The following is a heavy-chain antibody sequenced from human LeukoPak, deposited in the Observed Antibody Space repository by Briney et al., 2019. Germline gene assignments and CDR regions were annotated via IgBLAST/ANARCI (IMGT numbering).Heavy chain of an antibody. CDR1: GFTFSNAW. CDR2: IKSKTDGGTT. CDR3: ARGEHYYDSSGYYGADY. Sequence: GGSLRLSCAASGFTFSNAWMSWVRQAPGKGLEWVGRIKSKTDGGTTDYAAPVKGRFTISRDDSKNTLYLQMNSLRAEDTAVYYCARGEHYYDSSGYYGADYWGQGTLVTVSS. V-gene: IGHV3-15*01. J-gene: IGHJ4*02. D-gene: IGHD3-22*01.